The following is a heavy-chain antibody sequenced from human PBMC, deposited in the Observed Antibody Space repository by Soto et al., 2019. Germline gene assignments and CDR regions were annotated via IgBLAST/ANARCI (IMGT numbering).Heavy chain of an antibody. CDR1: GFTFNNAW. D-gene: IGHD3-22*01. Sequence: EVQLVESGGGLVKPGGSLRLSCAASGFTFNNAWMNWVRQAPGKGLEWVGRIKSKTDGGTTDYAAPVKGRFTISRDDSNNTLYLQKNSLETEDTAVYYCTTLGHYYDTSPLDVWGQGTTVTVSS. CDR3: TTLGHYYDTSPLDV. J-gene: IGHJ6*02. CDR2: IKSKTDGGTT. V-gene: IGHV3-15*07.